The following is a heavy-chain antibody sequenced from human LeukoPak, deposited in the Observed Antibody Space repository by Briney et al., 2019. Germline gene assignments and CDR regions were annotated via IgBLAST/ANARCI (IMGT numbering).Heavy chain of an antibody. CDR2: IKQDGSEK. CDR3: AREWQGGIAAAGTRIEGDY. J-gene: IGHJ4*02. Sequence: GGSLRLSCAVSGFSVSGYWMTWVRQAPGKGLVWVANIKQDGSEKNYVDSVKGRFTISRDNAENSLFLQMNSLRVEDTAVYCHAREWQGGIAAAGTRIEGDYWGQGTLVAVSS. CDR1: GFSVSGYW. D-gene: IGHD6-13*01. V-gene: IGHV3-7*01.